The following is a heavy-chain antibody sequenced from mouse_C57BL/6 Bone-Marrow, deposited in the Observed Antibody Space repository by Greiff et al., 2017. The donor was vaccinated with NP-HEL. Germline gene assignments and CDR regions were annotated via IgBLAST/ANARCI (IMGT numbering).Heavy chain of an antibody. V-gene: IGHV5-17*01. J-gene: IGHJ4*01. CDR3: ARRYRGLYYYAMDY. CDR2: ISSGSSTI. CDR1: GFTFSDYG. Sequence: EVNLVESGGGLVKPGGSLKLSCAASGFTFSDYGMHWVRQAPEKGLEWVAYISSGSSTIYYADTVKGRFTIYRDNAKNTLFLQMTSLRSEDTAMYYCARRYRGLYYYAMDYWGQGTSVTVSS. D-gene: IGHD2-12*01.